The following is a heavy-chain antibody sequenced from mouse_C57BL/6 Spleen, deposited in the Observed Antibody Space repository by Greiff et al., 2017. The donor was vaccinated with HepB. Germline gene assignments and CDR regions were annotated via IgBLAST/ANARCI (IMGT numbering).Heavy chain of an antibody. J-gene: IGHJ2*01. CDR1: GYTFTDYY. D-gene: IGHD1-1*01. CDR2: INPNNGGT. CDR3: VGYGSSYFDY. V-gene: IGHV1-26*01. Sequence: EVQLQQSGPELVKPGASVKISCKASGYTFTDYYMNWVKQSHGKSLEWIGDINPNNGGTSYNQKFKGKATLTVDKSSSTAYMELRSLTSEDSAVYYCVGYGSSYFDYWGQGTTLKVSS.